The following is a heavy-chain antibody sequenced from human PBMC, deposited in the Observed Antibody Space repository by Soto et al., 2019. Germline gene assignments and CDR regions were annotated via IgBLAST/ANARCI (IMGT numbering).Heavy chain of an antibody. J-gene: IGHJ5*02. CDR2: IYYSGST. CDR1: GGSISRSTYY. Sequence: SETLSLTRTVSGGSISRSTYYWGWIRQPPGKGLEWIGSIYYSGSTYYRPSLKSRVTISVDTSKNQFSLKLSSVTAADTAVYYCAMQVPAAIRLGWFDPWGQGTLVTVSS. V-gene: IGHV4-39*01. D-gene: IGHD2-2*02. CDR3: AMQVPAAIRLGWFDP.